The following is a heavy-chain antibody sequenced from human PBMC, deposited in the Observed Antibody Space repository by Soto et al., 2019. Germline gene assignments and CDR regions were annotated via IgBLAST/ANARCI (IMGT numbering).Heavy chain of an antibody. CDR2: ISSSSRTI. CDR1: GFTLNSFG. Sequence: EVQLVESGGDLVQPGGSLRLSCAASGFTLNSFGMNWVRQAPGKGLEWVSYISSSSRTIYYADSVKGRFTISRDNAKNSLYLQMNSLRDEDTAVYYCAGVRDTGMVPEYWGLGTPVTVSS. J-gene: IGHJ4*02. D-gene: IGHD5-18*01. V-gene: IGHV3-48*02. CDR3: AGVRDTGMVPEY.